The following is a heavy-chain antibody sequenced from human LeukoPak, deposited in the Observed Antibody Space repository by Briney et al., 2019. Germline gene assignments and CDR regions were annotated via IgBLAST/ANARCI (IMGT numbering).Heavy chain of an antibody. CDR2: MKEDGGEI. V-gene: IGHV3-7*01. D-gene: IGHD3-22*01. CDR3: ASPGSSGYSAGNWYFDL. CDR1: GFPFSNYW. J-gene: IGHJ2*01. Sequence: GGSLRLSCAGSGFPFSNYWMAWVRQAPGKGLEWVANMKEDGGEINYVDSVKGRFTISRDNAKNSLYLQMNSLRAEDTAVYYCASPGSSGYSAGNWYFDLWGQGTLVTVSS.